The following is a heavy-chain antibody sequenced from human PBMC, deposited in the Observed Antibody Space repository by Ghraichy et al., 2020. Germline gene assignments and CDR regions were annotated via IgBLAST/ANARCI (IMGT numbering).Heavy chain of an antibody. CDR3: ARATIMGGMDV. D-gene: IGHD5-12*01. CDR2: IDYSGGT. CDR1: GGSVRGYY. V-gene: IGHV4-34*01. Sequence: SETLSLTCGVYGGSVRGYYWTWIRQPPGKGLEYIGEIDYSGGTDHTPSLRSRVTMSVDTSRNHFSLKLSSLTAADTAVYYCARATIMGGMDVWGQGTTVIVSS. J-gene: IGHJ6*02.